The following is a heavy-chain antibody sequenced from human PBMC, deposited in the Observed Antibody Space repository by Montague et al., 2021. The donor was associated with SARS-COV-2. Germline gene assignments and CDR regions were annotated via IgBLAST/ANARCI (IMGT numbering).Heavy chain of an antibody. CDR3: AKRIKITEHI. J-gene: IGHJ3*02. D-gene: IGHD3-16*01. Sequence: SLRLSFSASGFTFSSYAMRWVRQAPGKGLEWVSAICCSGGSTYYADSVKGRFTISRDNSNNTLYLQMNSLRAEDTAVYYCAKRIKITEHIWGQGTMVSVSS. V-gene: IGHV3-23*01. CDR2: ICCSGGST. CDR1: GFTFSSYA.